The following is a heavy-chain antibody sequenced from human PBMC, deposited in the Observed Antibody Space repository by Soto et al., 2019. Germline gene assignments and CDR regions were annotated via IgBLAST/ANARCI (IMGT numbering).Heavy chain of an antibody. CDR1: GSTFTSSA. D-gene: IGHD3-10*02. Sequence: GSSVKVSCKASGSTFTSSAMHWVRQAPGQRLEWMGWINAGNGNTKYSQKFQGRVTITRDTSASTAYMELSSMRSEDTAVYYCARVNVLLLCLSAQYYFDYWGQGTLVTVSS. J-gene: IGHJ4*02. CDR2: INAGNGNT. V-gene: IGHV1-3*01. CDR3: ARVNVLLLCLSAQYYFDY.